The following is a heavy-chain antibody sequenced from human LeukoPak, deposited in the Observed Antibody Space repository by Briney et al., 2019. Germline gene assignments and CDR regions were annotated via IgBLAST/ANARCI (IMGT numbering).Heavy chain of an antibody. CDR2: ISGSGGST. Sequence: GASLRLSCAASGFTFSGYAMSWVRQAPGEGLEWVSAISGSGGSTYYADSVKGRFTISRDNSKNTLYLQMNSLRAEDTAVYYCAKDRGRDGYNYWLFGYWGQGTLVTVSS. CDR3: AKDRGRDGYNYWLFGY. J-gene: IGHJ4*02. V-gene: IGHV3-23*01. CDR1: GFTFSGYA. D-gene: IGHD5-24*01.